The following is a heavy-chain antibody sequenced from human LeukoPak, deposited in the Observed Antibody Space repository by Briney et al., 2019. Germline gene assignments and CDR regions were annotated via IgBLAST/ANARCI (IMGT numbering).Heavy chain of an antibody. CDR2: IIPILGIA. CDR1: GGTFSSYA. D-gene: IGHD2-15*01. CDR3: ARGPRRDMAPGDY. V-gene: IGHV1-69*04. J-gene: IGHJ4*02. Sequence: ASVKVSCKASGGTFSSYAISWVRQAPGQGLEWMGRIIPILGIANYAQKFQGRVTITADKSTSTAYMELSSLRSEDTAVYYCARGPRRDMAPGDYWGQGTLVTVSS.